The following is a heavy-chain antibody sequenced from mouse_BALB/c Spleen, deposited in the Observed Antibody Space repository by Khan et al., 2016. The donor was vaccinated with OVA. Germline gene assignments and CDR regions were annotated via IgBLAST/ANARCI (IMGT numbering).Heavy chain of an antibody. D-gene: IGHD4-1*01. CDR2: ISNSGSA. J-gene: IGHJ4*01. CDR1: GYSITRDYA. CDR3: ASELGRYYAMDY. Sequence: EVKLEESGPGLVKPSQSLPLTCTVTGYSITRDYAWNWIRQFPGNELEWMGYISNSGSASYNPSLKSRISITRDTSKNQFFLQLDSVTPEDTATYYWASELGRYYAMDYWGQGTSVTVSS. V-gene: IGHV3-2*02.